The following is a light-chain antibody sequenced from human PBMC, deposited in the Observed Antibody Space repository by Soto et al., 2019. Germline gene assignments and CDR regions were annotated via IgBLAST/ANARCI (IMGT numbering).Light chain of an antibody. V-gene: IGKV1-5*01. CDR1: QTISSW. CDR3: QQYYRSSIT. Sequence: DIQMTQSPSTLSGSVGDRVTIXXRASQTISSWLAWYQQKPGKAPKVXIYDASTLERGVPSRFSGTGSGTEFTLTISSLQPDDFATYYCQQYYRSSITFGQGTRLEIK. CDR2: DAS. J-gene: IGKJ5*01.